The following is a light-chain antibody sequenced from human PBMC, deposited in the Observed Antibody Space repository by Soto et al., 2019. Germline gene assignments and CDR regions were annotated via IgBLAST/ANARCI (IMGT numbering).Light chain of an antibody. J-gene: IGKJ1*01. CDR2: GAS. Sequence: EILMIQSPATLSVSPGERATLSCRASQSVSSYLAWYQQKPGQAPRLLIYGASTRATGIPARFSGSGSGTEFTLTISSLQSEDFAVYYCQQYNDWPLTFGQGTKVDIK. CDR3: QQYNDWPLT. CDR1: QSVSSY. V-gene: IGKV3-15*01.